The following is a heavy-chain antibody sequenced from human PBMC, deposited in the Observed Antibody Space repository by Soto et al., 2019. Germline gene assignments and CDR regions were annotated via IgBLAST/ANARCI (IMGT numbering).Heavy chain of an antibody. V-gene: IGHV1-69*08. CDR3: ARDGDSEQWLVRGSFDP. Sequence: QVQLVQSGAEVKKPGSSVKVSCKASGGTFSSYTISWVRQAPGQGLEWMGRIIPILGIGNYAQKFQGRVTLTADKATSTAYMDLSSLRSEDTDVYYCARDGDSEQWLVRGSFDPWGQGTLVTVSS. CDR2: IIPILGIG. D-gene: IGHD6-19*01. J-gene: IGHJ5*02. CDR1: GGTFSSYT.